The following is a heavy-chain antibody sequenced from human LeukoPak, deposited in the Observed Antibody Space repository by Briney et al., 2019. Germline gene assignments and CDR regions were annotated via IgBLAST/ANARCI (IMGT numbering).Heavy chain of an antibody. D-gene: IGHD2-15*01. J-gene: IGHJ4*02. CDR1: GFSFSDFD. V-gene: IGHV3-30*02. Sequence: GGSLRLSCATSGFSFSDFDMQWVRQAPGQGLEWVAFIRSDGSDTYYGDSVKGRFTVSRDNSKKILHLQMNSLRPGDTAVYYCAIVPLGGRFDYWGQGTLVIVSS. CDR2: IRSDGSDT. CDR3: AIVPLGGRFDY.